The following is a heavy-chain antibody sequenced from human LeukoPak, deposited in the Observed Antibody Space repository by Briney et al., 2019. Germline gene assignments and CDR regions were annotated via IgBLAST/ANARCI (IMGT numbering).Heavy chain of an antibody. CDR3: ARRQWLVRGGFDY. CDR2: INHSGST. CDR1: GGSISSYY. V-gene: IGHV4-34*01. D-gene: IGHD6-19*01. J-gene: IGHJ4*02. Sequence: SETLSLTCTVSGGSISSYYWSWIRQPPGKGLEWIGEINHSGSTNYNPSLKSRVTISVDTSKNQFSLKLSSVTAADTAVYYCARRQWLVRGGFDYWGQGTLVTVSS.